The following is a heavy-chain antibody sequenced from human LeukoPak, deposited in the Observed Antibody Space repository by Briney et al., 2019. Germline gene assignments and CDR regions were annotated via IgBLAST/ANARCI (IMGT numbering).Heavy chain of an antibody. D-gene: IGHD2-2*01. CDR1: GGSISSGGYY. Sequence: SQTLSLTCTVSGGSISSGGYYWSWIRQHPGKGLGWIGYIYYSGSTYYNPSLKSRVTISVDTSKNQFSLKLSSVTAADTAVYYCARVVAVVVPAAIDYWGQGTLVTVSS. V-gene: IGHV4-31*03. CDR3: ARVVAVVVPAAIDY. J-gene: IGHJ4*02. CDR2: IYYSGST.